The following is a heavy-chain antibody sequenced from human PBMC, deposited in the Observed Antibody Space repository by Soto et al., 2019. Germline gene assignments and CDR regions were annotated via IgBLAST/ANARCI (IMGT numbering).Heavy chain of an antibody. V-gene: IGHV1-69*01. CDR3: ARNSMVRGVISPFDY. CDR1: GGTFSSYA. Sequence: QVQLVQSGAEVHKPGSSVKVSCMAAGGTFSSYAISWVRQAPGQGLEWMGGIIPIFGTANYAQKFQGRVTISADEATSTAYMELSSLRSEDTAVYYCARNSMVRGVISPFDYWGQGTLVTVSS. CDR2: IIPIFGTA. D-gene: IGHD3-10*01. J-gene: IGHJ4*02.